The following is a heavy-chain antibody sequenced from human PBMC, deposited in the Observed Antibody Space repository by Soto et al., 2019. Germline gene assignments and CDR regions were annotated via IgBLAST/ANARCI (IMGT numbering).Heavy chain of an antibody. CDR1: GFTFSSYW. J-gene: IGHJ6*02. D-gene: IGHD6-6*01. CDR2: INSDGSST. V-gene: IGHV3-74*01. CDR3: ARDIEEYSSWLNYYYYGMDV. Sequence: EVQLVESGGGLVQPGGSLRLSCAASGFTFSSYWMHWVRQAPGKGLVWVSRINSDGSSTSYADSVKGRFIISRDNAKNTLYLQMNSLRAEDTAVYYCARDIEEYSSWLNYYYYGMDVWGQGTTVTVSS.